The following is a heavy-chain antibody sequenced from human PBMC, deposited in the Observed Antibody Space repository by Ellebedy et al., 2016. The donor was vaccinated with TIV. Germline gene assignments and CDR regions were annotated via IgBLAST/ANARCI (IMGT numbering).Heavy chain of an antibody. J-gene: IGHJ4*02. CDR2: IWYDGSYK. Sequence: GESLKISXAASGFNFTRYGMHWVRQAPGKGLDWVAVIWYDGSYKFYGDSVKARFTISRDNSKNMLYLQMTSLRGEDTALYYCVRGEPIADYWGQGTPVTVSS. D-gene: IGHD1-14*01. CDR1: GFNFTRYG. CDR3: VRGEPIADY. V-gene: IGHV3-33*01.